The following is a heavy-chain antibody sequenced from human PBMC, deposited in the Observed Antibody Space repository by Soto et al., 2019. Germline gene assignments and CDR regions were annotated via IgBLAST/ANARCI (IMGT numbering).Heavy chain of an antibody. D-gene: IGHD3-10*01. Sequence: GGSLRLSCAASGFTFSSYDIHWVRQATGKGLEWVSAIGTAGDTYYPGSVKGRFTISRENAKNSLYLQMNSLRAEDTAVYYCARDRGYYYYGMDVWGQGTTVTVSS. CDR3: ARDRGYYYYGMDV. V-gene: IGHV3-13*01. CDR1: GFTFSSYD. CDR2: IGTAGDT. J-gene: IGHJ6*02.